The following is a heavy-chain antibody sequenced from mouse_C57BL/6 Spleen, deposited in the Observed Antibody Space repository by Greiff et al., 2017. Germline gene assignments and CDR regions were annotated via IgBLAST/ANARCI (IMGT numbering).Heavy chain of an antibody. Sequence: VMLVESGGGLVKPGGSLKLSCAASGFTFSDYGMHWVRQAPEKGLEWVAYLSSGSSTISSADTVKGRFTISGDNAKNTLFLQMTSLRSGDTAMYYCARSGPCDYWGQGTTLTVSS. CDR2: LSSGSSTI. J-gene: IGHJ2*01. CDR3: ARSGPCDY. V-gene: IGHV5-17*01. CDR1: GFTFSDYG.